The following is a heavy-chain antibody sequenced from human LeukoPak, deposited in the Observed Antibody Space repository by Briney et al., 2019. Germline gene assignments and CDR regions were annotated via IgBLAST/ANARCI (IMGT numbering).Heavy chain of an antibody. CDR3: ARDRSRTYPNYYDSSGQGY. V-gene: IGHV3-21*01. CDR1: RFTFSSYS. CDR2: ISSSSSYI. J-gene: IGHJ4*02. Sequence: GGSLRLSCAASRFTFSSYSMNWVRQAPGKGLEWVSSISSSSSYIYYADSVKGRFTISRDNAKNSPYLQMNSLRAEDTAVYYCARDRSRTYPNYYDSSGQGYWGQGTLVTVSS. D-gene: IGHD3-22*01.